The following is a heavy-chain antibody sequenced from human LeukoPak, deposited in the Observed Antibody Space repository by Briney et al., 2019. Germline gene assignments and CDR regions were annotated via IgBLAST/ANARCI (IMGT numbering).Heavy chain of an antibody. CDR3: ARITMVRGVILPRGPFDY. CDR1: EYSFPNYC. D-gene: IGHD3-10*01. Sequence: GESLKISCKHSEYSFPNYCIGWVRQMPGKGLEWMGIIYPDDSDTRYSPSFQGQVTISADRSISTAYLQWSSLKASDTAMYYCARITMVRGVILPRGPFDYWGQGTLVTVSS. CDR2: IYPDDSDT. J-gene: IGHJ4*02. V-gene: IGHV5-51*01.